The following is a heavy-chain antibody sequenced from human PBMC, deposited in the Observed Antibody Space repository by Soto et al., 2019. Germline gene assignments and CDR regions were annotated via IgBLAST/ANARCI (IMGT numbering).Heavy chain of an antibody. D-gene: IGHD4-17*01. CDR1: GGSTSSGDYY. CDR3: ARAGGYGTENY. V-gene: IGHV4-30-4*01. J-gene: IGHJ4*02. CDR2: IYYSGST. Sequence: SETLCLTCTVSGGSTSSGDYYWSWIRQPPGKGLEWIGYIYYSGSTYYNPSLKSRVTISVDTSKNQFSLKLSSVTAADTAVYYCARAGGYGTENYWGQGTLVTVSS.